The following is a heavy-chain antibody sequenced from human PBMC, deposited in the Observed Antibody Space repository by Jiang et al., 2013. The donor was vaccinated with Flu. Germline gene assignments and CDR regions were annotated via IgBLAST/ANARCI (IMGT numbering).Heavy chain of an antibody. Sequence: VQLVESGGGLVKPGGSLRLSCAASGFTFSDYYMSWIRQAPGKGLEWVSYISSSGSTIYYADSVKGRFTISRDNAKNSLYLQMNSLRAEDTAVYYCARGLEEGVSGSSLYWDYYGMDVWGQGTTVTVSS. CDR3: ARGLEEGVSGSSLYWDYYGMDV. CDR1: GFTFSDYY. CDR2: ISSSGSTI. V-gene: IGHV3-11*04. D-gene: IGHD6-6*01. J-gene: IGHJ6*02.